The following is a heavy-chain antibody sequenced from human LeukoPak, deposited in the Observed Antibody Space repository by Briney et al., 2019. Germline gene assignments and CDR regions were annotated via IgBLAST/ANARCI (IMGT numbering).Heavy chain of an antibody. CDR2: IYHSGST. J-gene: IGHJ3*02. CDR1: GGSISSGGYY. CDR3: AKERGKDIVVVPAAPGNAFDI. V-gene: IGHV4-30-2*02. D-gene: IGHD2-2*01. Sequence: SETLSLTCTVSGGSISSGGYYWSWIRQPPGKGLEWIGYIYHSGSTYYNPSLKSRVTISVDTSKNQFSLKLSSVTAADTAVYYCAKERGKDIVVVPAAPGNAFDIWGQGTMVTVSS.